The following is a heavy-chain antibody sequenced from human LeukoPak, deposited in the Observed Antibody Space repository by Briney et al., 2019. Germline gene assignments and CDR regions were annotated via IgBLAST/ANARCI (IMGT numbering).Heavy chain of an antibody. CDR3: AKEETTMVRGVYLDY. V-gene: IGHV3-23*01. CDR2: INGRGDGS. CDR1: GFSFSSFA. Sequence: GGSLRLSCAASGFSFSSFAMTWVRQSPGKGLEWVSSINGRGDGSFYADSVKGRFTISRDNSKNTVDLRLNSLRDGDTALYYCAKEETTMVRGVYLDYWGQGTLVTVSS. D-gene: IGHD3-10*01. J-gene: IGHJ4*02.